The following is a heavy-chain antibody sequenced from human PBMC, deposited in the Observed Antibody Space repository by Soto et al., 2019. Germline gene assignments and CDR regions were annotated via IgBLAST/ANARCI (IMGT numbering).Heavy chain of an antibody. CDR1: GGTFSSYA. J-gene: IGHJ4*02. CDR2: IIPIFGTA. CDR3: ASGGGYESRYYFDY. D-gene: IGHD5-12*01. Sequence: QVQLVQSGAEVKKPESSVKVSCKASGGTFSSYAISWVRQAPGQGLEWMGGIIPIFGTANYAQKFQGRVTITADESTSTAYMELSSLRSEDTAVYYCASGGGYESRYYFDYWGQGTLVTVSS. V-gene: IGHV1-69*01.